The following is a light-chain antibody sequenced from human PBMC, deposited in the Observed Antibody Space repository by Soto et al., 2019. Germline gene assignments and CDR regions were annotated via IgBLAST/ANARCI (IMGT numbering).Light chain of an antibody. Sequence: DIQMTQSPSSLSASVGDRVTITCRTSQTINTYLNWYQQKPGKAPKLLIYGASTLHSGVPSRLSGSGSGTDFSLTIINLQPEDFATYYCPQGYSSPFTFGPGTRVDV. CDR1: QTINTY. J-gene: IGKJ3*01. V-gene: IGKV1-39*01. CDR3: PQGYSSPFT. CDR2: GAS.